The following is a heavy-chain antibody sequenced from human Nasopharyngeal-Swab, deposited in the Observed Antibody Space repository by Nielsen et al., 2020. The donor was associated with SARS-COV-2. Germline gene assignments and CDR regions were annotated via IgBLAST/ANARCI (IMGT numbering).Heavy chain of an antibody. CDR1: GFTFDDYA. D-gene: IGHD6-6*01. CDR3: AKDSSAVRGYFQH. V-gene: IGHV3-9*01. CDR2: ISWNRGSI. J-gene: IGHJ1*01. Sequence: GGSLRLSCAASGFTFDDYAMHWVRQAPGKGLEWVSGISWNRGSIGYADSVKGRFTISRDNAKNSLYLQMNSLRAEDTALYYCAKDSSAVRGYFQHWGQGTLVTVSS.